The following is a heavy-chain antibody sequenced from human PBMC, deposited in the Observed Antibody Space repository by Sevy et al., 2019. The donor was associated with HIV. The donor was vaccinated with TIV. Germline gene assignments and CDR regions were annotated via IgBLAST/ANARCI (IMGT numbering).Heavy chain of an antibody. CDR2: IKGDASSR. D-gene: IGHD1-20*01. CDR1: GFIFSSHW. V-gene: IGHV3-74*01. J-gene: IGHJ6*02. CDR3: VRVRITGARCCYYGMDV. Sequence: GGSLRLSCAASGFIFSSHWMHWVRQAPGKGLMWVSRIKGDASSRSYADSVEGRFTISRDNAKNIPYLQMDSLRADDTAVYYCVRVRITGARCCYYGMDVWGQGTTVTVSS.